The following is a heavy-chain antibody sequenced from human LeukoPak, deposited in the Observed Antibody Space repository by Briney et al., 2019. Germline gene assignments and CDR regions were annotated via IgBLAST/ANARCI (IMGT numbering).Heavy chain of an antibody. CDR3: ARAYTLGYCSSTSCHEHFDI. CDR2: IYYSGST. D-gene: IGHD2-2*01. J-gene: IGHJ3*02. V-gene: IGHV4-59*11. CDR1: GGSISSHY. Sequence: SETLSLTCTVSGGSISSHYWSWIRQPPGKGLEWIGYIYYSGSTNYNPSLKSRVTISVDTSKKQFSLKLSSVTAADTAVYYCARAYTLGYCSSTSCHEHFDIWGQGTMVTVSS.